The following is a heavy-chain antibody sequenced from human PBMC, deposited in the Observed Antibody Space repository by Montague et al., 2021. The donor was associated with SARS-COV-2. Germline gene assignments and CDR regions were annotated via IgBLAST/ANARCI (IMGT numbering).Heavy chain of an antibody. Sequence: CAISGDSVSNKSVAWNWIRQSPSRGLEWLGRTYYRSKWDSDYAESVKRRLVITPDTSKNQVSLQLNSVIPEDTAVYFCASSGTTLTGLDAFDIWGQGTMVTVSS. CDR2: TYYRSKWDS. CDR3: ASSGTTLTGLDAFDI. V-gene: IGHV6-1*01. D-gene: IGHD3-9*01. J-gene: IGHJ3*02. CDR1: GDSVSNKSVA.